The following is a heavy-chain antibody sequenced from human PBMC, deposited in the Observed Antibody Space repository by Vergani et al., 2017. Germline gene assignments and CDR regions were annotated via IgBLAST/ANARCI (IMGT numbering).Heavy chain of an antibody. CDR1: GFTFSSYA. J-gene: IGHJ4*02. Sequence: EVQLLESGGGLVQPGGSLRLSCAASGFTFSSYAMSWVRQAPGKGLEWVSAISGSGGSTYYADSVKGRFTISRDNSKNTLYLQMNSLRAEDTAVYYCARDRVDTVTTISIWGQGTLVTVSS. V-gene: IGHV3-23*01. CDR3: ARDRVDTVTTISI. CDR2: ISGSGGST. D-gene: IGHD4-17*01.